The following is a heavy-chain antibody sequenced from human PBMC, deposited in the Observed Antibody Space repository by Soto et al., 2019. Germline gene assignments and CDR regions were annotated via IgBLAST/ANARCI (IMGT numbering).Heavy chain of an antibody. J-gene: IGHJ4*02. D-gene: IGHD2-2*02. Sequence: DVQLVESGGGLVQPGGSLRLSCAASGFYIINYWMTWVRQAPGKGPEWVANIKEDGSLKFYVDSVRGRFTISRDNAKNSVYLGMSRLRAEDTAVYYCVRDSYTAHWHTAGEDYWGQGTLVTVSS. CDR3: VRDSYTAHWHTAGEDY. CDR1: GFYIINYW. V-gene: IGHV3-7*01. CDR2: IKEDGSLK.